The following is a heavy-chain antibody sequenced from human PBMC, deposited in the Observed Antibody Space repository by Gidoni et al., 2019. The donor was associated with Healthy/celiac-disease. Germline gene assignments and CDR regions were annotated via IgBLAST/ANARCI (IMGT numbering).Heavy chain of an antibody. Sequence: GLEWIGYIYYRGSTNYNPSLKSRVTISVDTSKNQFSLKLSSVTAADTAVYYCARDSPYYDSSGYPTYYFDYWGQGTLVTVSS. J-gene: IGHJ4*02. D-gene: IGHD3-22*01. CDR3: ARDSPYYDSSGYPTYYFDY. CDR2: IYYRGST. V-gene: IGHV4-59*01.